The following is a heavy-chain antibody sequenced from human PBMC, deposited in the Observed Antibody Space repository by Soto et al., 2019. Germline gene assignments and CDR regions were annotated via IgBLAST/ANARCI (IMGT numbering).Heavy chain of an antibody. CDR1: GGSISSSSYY. D-gene: IGHD2-15*01. Sequence: PSETLSLTCTVSGGSISSSSYYWGWIRQPPGKGLEWIGSIYYSGSTYYNPSLKSRVTISVDTSKNQFSLKLSSVTAADTAVYYCASEVVVAAVKFDYWGQGTLVTVSS. CDR3: ASEVVVAAVKFDY. V-gene: IGHV4-39*01. CDR2: IYYSGST. J-gene: IGHJ4*02.